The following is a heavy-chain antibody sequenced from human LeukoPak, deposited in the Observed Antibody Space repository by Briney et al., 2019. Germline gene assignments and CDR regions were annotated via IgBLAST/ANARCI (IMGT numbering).Heavy chain of an antibody. CDR3: ARGIYDFWSGSNYFDY. D-gene: IGHD3-3*01. CDR2: IYYSGST. CDR1: GGSISSGDYY. J-gene: IGHJ4*02. Sequence: SETLSLTCTVSGGSISSGDYYWSWIRQPPGKGLEWIGYIYYSGSTYYNPSLKSRVTISVDTSKNQFSLKLSSVTAADTAVYYCARGIYDFWSGSNYFDYWGQGTLVTVSS. V-gene: IGHV4-30-4*02.